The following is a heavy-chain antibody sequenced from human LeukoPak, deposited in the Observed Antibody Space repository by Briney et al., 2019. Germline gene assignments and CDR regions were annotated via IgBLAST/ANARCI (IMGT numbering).Heavy chain of an antibody. CDR1: GFTFSSYN. D-gene: IGHD3-9*01. CDR2: ISSSSSTI. V-gene: IGHV3-48*01. Sequence: GGSLRLSCAASGFTFSSYNMNWVRQAPGKGLEWVSYISSSSSTIYYADSVKGRFTISRDNVKDTLYLQMNNLRAEDTAVYYCATSWGRYWDYWGPGTLVTVSS. CDR3: ATSWGRYWDY. J-gene: IGHJ4*02.